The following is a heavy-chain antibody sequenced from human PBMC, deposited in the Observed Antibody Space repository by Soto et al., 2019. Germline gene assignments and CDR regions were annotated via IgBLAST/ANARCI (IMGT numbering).Heavy chain of an antibody. Sequence: APVKVSCRASGYTFTSYCMHWVRQAPGQGLEWMGIINPSGGSTSYAQKFQGRVTMTRDTSTSTVYMELSSLRSEDTAVYDCAREIIYDSSRKPPDYWGQGTLVIVCS. CDR3: AREIIYDSSRKPPDY. CDR2: INPSGGST. V-gene: IGHV1-46*01. D-gene: IGHD3-22*01. CDR1: GYTFTSYC. J-gene: IGHJ4*02.